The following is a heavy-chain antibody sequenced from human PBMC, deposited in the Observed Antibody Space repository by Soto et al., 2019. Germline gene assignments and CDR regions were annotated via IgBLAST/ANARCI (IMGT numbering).Heavy chain of an antibody. Sequence: EGSLRLSCTASGFDFGDYYMSWIRQAPGKGLEWVSYIDSDDGTTYYTDSVKGRFTISRDNAKNSLYLQMNSLRVEDTALYYCVRPSYSRSWFPFDRWGQGTLVTVSS. V-gene: IGHV3-11*01. CDR1: GFDFGDYY. J-gene: IGHJ4*02. CDR2: IDSDDGTT. CDR3: VRPSYSRSWFPFDR. D-gene: IGHD6-13*01.